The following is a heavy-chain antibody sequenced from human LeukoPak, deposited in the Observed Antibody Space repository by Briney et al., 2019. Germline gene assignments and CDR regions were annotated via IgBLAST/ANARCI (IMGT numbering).Heavy chain of an antibody. CDR3: ASRDYFDY. CDR1: GFTFSTKS. V-gene: IGHV3-48*02. J-gene: IGHJ4*02. Sequence: GGSLRLSCAVSGFTFSTKSMNWVSQAPGKGLEWVSYITADSGTTYYADSVKGRFTISRDNAKNSLYLQMNSLRDEDTAVYYCASRDYFDYWGQGTRVTVSS. CDR2: ITADSGTT.